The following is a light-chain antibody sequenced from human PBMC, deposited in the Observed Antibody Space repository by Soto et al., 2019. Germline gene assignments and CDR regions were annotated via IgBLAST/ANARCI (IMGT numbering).Light chain of an antibody. CDR3: SSYTNINTRACV. Sequence: QSAVSQPASLSVSPGQSITISFTGTSGDIGSYNRVSCYQQHPGKAPKLIIYEVTDRPSGVSNRFSGSKSGNTASLTISGLQAEDEAEYYCSSYTNINTRACVFGTGTKVTVL. CDR2: EVT. CDR1: SGDIGSYNR. J-gene: IGLJ1*01. V-gene: IGLV2-14*01.